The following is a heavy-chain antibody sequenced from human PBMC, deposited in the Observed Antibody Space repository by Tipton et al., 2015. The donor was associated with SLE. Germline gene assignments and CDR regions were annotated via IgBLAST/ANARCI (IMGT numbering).Heavy chain of an antibody. CDR2: ISYDGSNK. J-gene: IGHJ4*02. V-gene: IGHV3-30*04. D-gene: IGHD1-14*01. Sequence: LSLTCAASGFTFSTYAMHWVRQAPGKGLEWVAVISYDGSNKYYADSVKGRFTISRDNSKNTLYLQMNSLRAEDTAVYYCARDLGVVYPFDYWGQGTLVTVSS. CDR1: GFTFSTYA. CDR3: ARDLGVVYPFDY.